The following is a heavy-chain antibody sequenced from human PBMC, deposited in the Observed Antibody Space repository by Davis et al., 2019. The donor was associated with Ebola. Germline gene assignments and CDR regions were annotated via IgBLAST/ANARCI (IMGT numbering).Heavy chain of an antibody. V-gene: IGHV2-5*02. CDR1: GFSLITGGVG. CDR2: IYWDDDK. J-gene: IGHJ4*02. D-gene: IGHD3-10*01. CDR3: AHRLGRFGEWNFDY. Sequence: SGPTLVKPTQTLTLTCTFSGFSLITGGVGVGWIRQPPGKALEWLTLIYWDDDKRYRPSLKSRLTITKDTSKNQVVLTMINMDPVDTATYYCAHRLGRFGEWNFDYWGLGTLVTVSS.